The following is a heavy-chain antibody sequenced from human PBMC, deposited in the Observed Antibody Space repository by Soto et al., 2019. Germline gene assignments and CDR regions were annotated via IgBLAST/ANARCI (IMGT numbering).Heavy chain of an antibody. J-gene: IGHJ5*02. Sequence: PSETLSLTCTVSGGSVSSGSYYWNWIRQPPGKGLEWIGYVYYTGSTNYNPSLKSRVTISVDTSKNHFSLKLDSVTAADTAVYYCARDPIYYGSTGYGVWFDPWGQGTLVTVSS. D-gene: IGHD3-22*01. CDR2: VYYTGST. CDR1: GGSVSSGSYY. V-gene: IGHV4-61*03. CDR3: ARDPIYYGSTGYGVWFDP.